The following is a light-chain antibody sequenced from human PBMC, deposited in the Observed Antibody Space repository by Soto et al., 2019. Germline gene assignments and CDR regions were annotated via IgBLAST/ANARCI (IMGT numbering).Light chain of an antibody. CDR3: CSYAGTTTFDVL. V-gene: IGLV2-23*03. CDR2: EGS. J-gene: IGLJ2*01. CDR1: SSDVEGYNL. Sequence: QSALTQPASVSGSPGQSVTISCTGTSSDVEGYNLVSWYQQHPGKAPKLMIYEGSERPSGVSNRFSGSKSGNTASLTISGLGAEDEDDSDCCSYAGTTTFDVLFGGGTKLTVL.